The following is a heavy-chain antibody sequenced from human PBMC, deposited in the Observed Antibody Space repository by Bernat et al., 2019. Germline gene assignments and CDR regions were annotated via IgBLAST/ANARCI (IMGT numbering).Heavy chain of an antibody. CDR3: ARLRYYYDSSGYYPYGMDV. V-gene: IGHV5-51*03. CDR1: GYSFTSYW. J-gene: IGHJ6*02. D-gene: IGHD3-22*01. CDR2: IYPGDSDT. Sequence: EVQLVQSGAEVKKPGESLKISCKGSGYSFTSYWIGWVRQMPGKGLEWMGIIYPGDSDTRYSPSFQGQVTISADKSISTAYLQWSSLKASDTAIYYCARLRYYYDSSGYYPYGMDVWGQGTTVTVSS.